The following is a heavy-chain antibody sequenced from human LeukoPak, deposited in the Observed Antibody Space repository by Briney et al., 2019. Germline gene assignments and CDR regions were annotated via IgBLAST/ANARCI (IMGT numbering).Heavy chain of an antibody. J-gene: IGHJ6*02. Sequence: PSETLSLTCTVSGGSISSYYWSWIRQPPGKGLEWIGYIYYSGSTNYNPSLKSRVTISVDTSKNQFSLKLSSVTAAVTAVYYCARGAGGWYPYYYGMDVWGQGTTVTVSS. CDR1: GGSISSYY. CDR3: ARGAGGWYPYYYGMDV. CDR2: IYYSGST. V-gene: IGHV4-59*01. D-gene: IGHD6-19*01.